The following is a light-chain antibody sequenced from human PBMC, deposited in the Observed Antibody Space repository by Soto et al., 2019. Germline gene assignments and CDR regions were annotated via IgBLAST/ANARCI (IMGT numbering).Light chain of an antibody. Sequence: EFVLTQSPATLSVSPGERATLSCRASQSVSSNLAWYQQKPGQAPRLLIYGASTRATGIPARFSGSGSGTEFTLTISRLEPEDFAVYYCQQHGTSPITFGQGTRLEIK. J-gene: IGKJ5*01. CDR2: GAS. CDR3: QQHGTSPIT. V-gene: IGKV3-20*01. CDR1: QSVSSN.